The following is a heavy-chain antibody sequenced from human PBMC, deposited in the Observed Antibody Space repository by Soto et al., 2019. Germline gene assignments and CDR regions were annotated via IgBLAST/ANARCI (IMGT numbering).Heavy chain of an antibody. CDR3: ATWRLRAHAYDI. V-gene: IGHV3-53*01. CDR1: GLTVTGKKY. Sequence: DVQLVESGGGLIQPGGSLRLSCEASGLTVTGKKYVAWVRQAPGKGLAWVSGVYDTDGIYYADSVKGRFTSSSDNSKTIVYLVMNSLTPDDTAVYYCATWRLRAHAYDIWGVGTTVTVSS. D-gene: IGHD4-17*01. J-gene: IGHJ3*02. CDR2: VYDTDGI.